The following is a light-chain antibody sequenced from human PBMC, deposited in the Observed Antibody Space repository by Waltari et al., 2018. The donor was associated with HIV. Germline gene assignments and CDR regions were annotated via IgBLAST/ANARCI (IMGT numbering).Light chain of an antibody. V-gene: IGKV1-39*01. J-gene: IGKJ1*01. CDR1: QNIGSY. Sequence: DIQMTQSPPSLTASVGDRVTITCRASQNIGSYLNWYQLRPGQAPNVLIYVSINLQTGVPSRFSGRGSGTEFTLTITDLQPEDFVFYCCQQSYNKPRTFGQGTK. CDR2: VSI. CDR3: QQSYNKPRT.